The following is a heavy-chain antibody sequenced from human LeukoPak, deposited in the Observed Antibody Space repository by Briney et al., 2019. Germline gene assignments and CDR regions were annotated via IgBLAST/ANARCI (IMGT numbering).Heavy chain of an antibody. CDR3: AKDARPYYYGSGSYY. Sequence: PGGSLRLSCAASGFTFSSYAMSWVRQAPGKGLEWVSAISGSGGSTYYADSVKSRFTISRDNSKNTLYLQMNSLRAEDTAVYYCAKDARPYYYGSGSYYWGQGTLVTVSS. D-gene: IGHD3-10*01. V-gene: IGHV3-23*01. CDR2: ISGSGGST. CDR1: GFTFSSYA. J-gene: IGHJ4*02.